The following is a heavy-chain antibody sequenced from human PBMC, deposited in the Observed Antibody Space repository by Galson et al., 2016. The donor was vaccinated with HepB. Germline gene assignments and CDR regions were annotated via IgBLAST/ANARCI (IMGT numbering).Heavy chain of an antibody. CDR3: ALNYQYGLDV. V-gene: IGHV1-69*13. CDR1: GDAFSSYA. J-gene: IGHJ6*02. Sequence: LVKVSCKASGDAFSSYAFTWVRQAPGQGLEWMGGIIPIFVTPHHAQKFQGRVAITADESTSTAYMELSSLTSEDTAVYYCALNYQYGLDVWGQGTTVIVS. CDR2: IIPIFVTP.